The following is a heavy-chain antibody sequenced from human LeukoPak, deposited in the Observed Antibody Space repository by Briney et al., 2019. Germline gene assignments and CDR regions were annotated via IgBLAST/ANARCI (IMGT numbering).Heavy chain of an antibody. D-gene: IGHD3-10*01. Sequence: SETLSLTCAVYGGSFSGYYWSWIRQPPGKGLEWIGEINHSGSTNYNPSLKSRVTISVDTSKNQFSLKLSSVTAADTAVYYCARGRGDGSGRYYYMDVWGKGTTVTVSS. CDR2: INHSGST. CDR3: ARGRGDGSGRYYYMDV. J-gene: IGHJ6*03. CDR1: GGSFSGYY. V-gene: IGHV4-34*01.